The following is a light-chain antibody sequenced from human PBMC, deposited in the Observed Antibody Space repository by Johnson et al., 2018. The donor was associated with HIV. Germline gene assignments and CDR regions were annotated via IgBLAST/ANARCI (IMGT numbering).Light chain of an antibody. V-gene: IGLV1-51*01. CDR3: GTWDSSLSAHFV. CDR1: SSNIGNNY. J-gene: IGLJ1*01. CDR2: DNN. Sequence: QSVLTQPPSVSAAPGQKVTISCSGSSSNIGNNYVSWYQQVPGTAPKLLIYDNNKRPSGIPDRFSGSKSDTSATLAITGLQTGDEADYYCGTWDSSLSAHFVFGTGTKVTVL.